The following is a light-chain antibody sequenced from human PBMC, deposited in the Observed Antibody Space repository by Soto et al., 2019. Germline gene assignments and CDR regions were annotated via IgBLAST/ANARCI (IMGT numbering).Light chain of an antibody. J-gene: IGKJ2*01. CDR2: KAS. CDR1: QSISIW. Sequence: DIQMTQSPSTLSASVGDRVTSTCRASQSISIWLAWYQQKPGKAPKILIYKASSLESGVPSRFSGSVSGTEFTLTISSLQPEDFATYYCQQSYRTPHTFGQGTKLETK. CDR3: QQSYRTPHT. V-gene: IGKV1-5*03.